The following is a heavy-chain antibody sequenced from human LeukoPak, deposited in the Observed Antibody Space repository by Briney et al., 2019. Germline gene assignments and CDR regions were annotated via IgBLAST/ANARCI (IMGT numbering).Heavy chain of an antibody. CDR2: TKYGGAT. Sequence: SETLSLTCTVSGGSISGYYWSWIRQSPGKGLEWIGYTKYGGATNYNPSLKSRVAVSVDTSKNQFSLNLSAVTAADTAVYYCARPRIPAAGYAFDIWGQGTMVTVSS. V-gene: IGHV4-59*08. CDR1: GGSISGYY. D-gene: IGHD6-13*01. CDR3: ARPRIPAAGYAFDI. J-gene: IGHJ3*02.